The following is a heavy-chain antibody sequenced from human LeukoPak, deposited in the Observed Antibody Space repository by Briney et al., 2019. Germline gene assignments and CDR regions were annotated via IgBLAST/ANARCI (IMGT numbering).Heavy chain of an antibody. Sequence: GGSLRLSCAASGFTFSSHSMTWVRQAPGKGLEWVSSISSSSSYIYYADSVKGRFTISRDNAKNSLYLQMNSLRAEDTAVYYCARVDAIDYSDYEANWFDPWGQGTLVTVSS. J-gene: IGHJ5*02. CDR3: ARVDAIDYSDYEANWFDP. CDR1: GFTFSSHS. V-gene: IGHV3-21*01. D-gene: IGHD4-11*01. CDR2: ISSSSSYI.